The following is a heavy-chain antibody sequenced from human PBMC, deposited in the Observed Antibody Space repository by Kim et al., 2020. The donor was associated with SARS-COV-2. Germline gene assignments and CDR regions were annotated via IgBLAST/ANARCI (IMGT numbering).Heavy chain of an antibody. Sequence: SETLSLTCTVSGGSISSYYWSWIRQPAGKGLEWIGRIYTSGSTNYNPSLKSRVTMSVDTSKNQFSLKLSSVTAADTAVYYCARGYSGYDLGVVAFDIWGQGTMVTVSS. V-gene: IGHV4-4*07. CDR3: ARGYSGYDLGVVAFDI. J-gene: IGHJ3*02. CDR2: IYTSGST. CDR1: GGSISSYY. D-gene: IGHD5-12*01.